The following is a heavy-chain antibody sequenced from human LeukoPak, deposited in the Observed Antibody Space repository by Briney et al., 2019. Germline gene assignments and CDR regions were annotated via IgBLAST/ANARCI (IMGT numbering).Heavy chain of an antibody. D-gene: IGHD3-10*01. J-gene: IGHJ5*02. CDR3: ARGRSGADWFDP. CDR1: GGSIGSYY. V-gene: IGHV4-59*01. Sequence: SETLSLTCTVSGGSIGSYYWSWIRQPPGKGLEWIGYIHDTGSTKYNPSLKSRVTISVDTSRNHLSLKLTSVTAADTAVYYCARGRSGADWFDPWGQGTLVTVSS. CDR2: IHDTGST.